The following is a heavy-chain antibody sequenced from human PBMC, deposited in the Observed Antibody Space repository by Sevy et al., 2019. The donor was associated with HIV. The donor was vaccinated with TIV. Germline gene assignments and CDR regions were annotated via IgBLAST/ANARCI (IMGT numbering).Heavy chain of an antibody. D-gene: IGHD1-1*01. CDR3: ALERLSSDVAEYFQN. V-gene: IGHV3-30-3*01. J-gene: IGHJ1*01. CDR2: ISYVGINK. CDR1: GFTFSSYS. Sequence: GGSLRLSCATSGFTFSSYSMHWVRQAPGKGLGWVATISYVGINKNNADYVKGRFTIPRDNFKNSLSLQMNSLRAEDTAVYFCALERLSSDVAEYFQNWGQGTLVTVSS.